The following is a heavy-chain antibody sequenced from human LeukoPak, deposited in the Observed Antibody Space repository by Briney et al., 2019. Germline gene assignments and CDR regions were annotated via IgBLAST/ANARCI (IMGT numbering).Heavy chain of an antibody. Sequence: PGGSLRLSCAASGFTFSSYAMSWVRQAPGKGLEWVSAISSSGGSTYYADSVKGRFTISRDNSKNTLYLQMNSLRAEDTAVYYCAQGGVYCTNGVCRFDYWGQGTLVTVSS. CDR2: ISSSGGST. CDR3: AQGGVYCTNGVCRFDY. CDR1: GFTFSSYA. V-gene: IGHV3-23*01. J-gene: IGHJ4*02. D-gene: IGHD2-8*01.